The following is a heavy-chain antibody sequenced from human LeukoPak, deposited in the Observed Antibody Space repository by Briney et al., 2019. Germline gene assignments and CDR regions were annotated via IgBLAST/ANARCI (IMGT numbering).Heavy chain of an antibody. CDR1: GGSFSGYY. D-gene: IGHD1-14*01. CDR3: ARAPEYGLYYFDY. Sequence: PSETLSLTCAVYGGSFSGYYWSWIRQPAGKGLEWIGRIYTSGSTNYNPSLKSRVTMSVDTSKNQFSLKLTSVTAADTAVYYCARAPEYGLYYFDYWGQGTLVTVSS. J-gene: IGHJ4*02. V-gene: IGHV4-59*10. CDR2: IYTSGST.